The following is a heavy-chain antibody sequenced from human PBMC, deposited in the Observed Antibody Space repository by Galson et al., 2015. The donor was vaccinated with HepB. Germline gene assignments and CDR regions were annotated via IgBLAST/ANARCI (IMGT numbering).Heavy chain of an antibody. Sequence: SLRLSCAASGFTLSSYAMHWVRQAPGKGLEWVAVISYDGSNKYYADSVKGRFTISRDISKNTLYLQMNSLRAEDTAVYSCARDQLIAHDSWSRRNYYFDYWGQGTLVTVSS. CDR1: GFTLSSYA. J-gene: IGHJ4*02. CDR3: ARDQLIAHDSWSRRNYYFDY. D-gene: IGHD3/OR15-3a*01. V-gene: IGHV3-30-3*01. CDR2: ISYDGSNK.